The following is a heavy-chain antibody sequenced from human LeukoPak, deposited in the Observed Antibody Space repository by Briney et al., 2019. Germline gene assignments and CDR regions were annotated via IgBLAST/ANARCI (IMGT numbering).Heavy chain of an antibody. Sequence: GASVKVSCKASGYTFTGYYMHWVRQAPGQGLEWMGWINPNSGGTNYAQKFQGRVTMTRDTSISTAYMELSRLRSDDTAVYYCARAKLNRPKRNYYMDVWGKGTTVTISS. CDR3: ARAKLNRPKRNYYMDV. CDR2: INPNSGGT. CDR1: GYTFTGYY. V-gene: IGHV1-2*02. J-gene: IGHJ6*03. D-gene: IGHD1-14*01.